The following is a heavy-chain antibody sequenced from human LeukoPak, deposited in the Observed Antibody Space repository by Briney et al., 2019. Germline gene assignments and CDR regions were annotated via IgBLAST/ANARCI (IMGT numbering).Heavy chain of an antibody. Sequence: SVKVSCKASGFTFTSSAVQWVRQARGQRLEWIGWIVVGSGNTNYAQKFQERVTITRDMSTSTAYMELSSLRSEDTAVYYCAAVAAAGHRLDYWGQGALVTVSS. CDR2: IVVGSGNT. CDR1: GFTFTSSA. CDR3: AAVAAAGHRLDY. D-gene: IGHD6-13*01. J-gene: IGHJ4*02. V-gene: IGHV1-58*01.